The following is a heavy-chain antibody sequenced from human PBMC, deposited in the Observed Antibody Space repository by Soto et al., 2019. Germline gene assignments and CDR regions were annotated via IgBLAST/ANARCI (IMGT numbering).Heavy chain of an antibody. CDR3: ARGTREVATITYFDY. Sequence: SETLSLTCAVYGGSFSGDYWSWIRQPPGKGLEWIGEINHSGSTNYNPSLKSRVTISVDTSKNQFSLKLSSVTAADTAVYYCARGTREVATITYFDYWGQEPWSASPQ. J-gene: IGHJ4*01. D-gene: IGHD5-12*01. CDR1: GGSFSGDY. V-gene: IGHV4-34*01. CDR2: INHSGST.